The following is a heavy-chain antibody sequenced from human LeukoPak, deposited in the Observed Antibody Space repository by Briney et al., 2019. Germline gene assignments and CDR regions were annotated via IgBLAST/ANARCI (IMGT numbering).Heavy chain of an antibody. CDR1: GGSISSYY. Sequence: PSETLSLTCTVSGGSISSYYWSWIRQPPGKGLEWIGYIHYSGSTNYNPSLKSRVTISVDTSKNQFSLNLSSVTAADTAMYYCARYSGHYYYYGMDVWGQGTTVTVSS. CDR2: IHYSGST. D-gene: IGHD5-12*01. J-gene: IGHJ6*02. CDR3: ARYSGHYYYYGMDV. V-gene: IGHV4-59*01.